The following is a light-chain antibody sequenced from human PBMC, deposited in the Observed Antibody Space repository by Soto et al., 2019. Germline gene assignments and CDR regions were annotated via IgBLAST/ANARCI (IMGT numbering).Light chain of an antibody. CDR2: GNN. CDR1: SSNIGAGYA. CDR3: QSYDSSLSTYV. V-gene: IGLV1-40*01. Sequence: QSVLTQPPSVSGAPGQRVTISCTGSSSNIGAGYAVHWYQQLPGTAPKLLIYGNNNWPSGVPDRFSGSKSGTSASLAITGLQAEDEADYYCQSYDSSLSTYVFGTGTKVTVL. J-gene: IGLJ1*01.